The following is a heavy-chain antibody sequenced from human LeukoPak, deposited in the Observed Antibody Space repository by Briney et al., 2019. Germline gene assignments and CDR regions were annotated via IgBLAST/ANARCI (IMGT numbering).Heavy chain of an antibody. CDR2: IIPIFGTA. V-gene: IGHV1-69*06. CDR3: ARVWFYYGSGSRGAYYFDY. J-gene: IGHJ4*02. D-gene: IGHD3-10*01. CDR1: GGTFSSYA. Sequence: ASVKVSCKASGGTFSSYAISWVRQAPGQGLEWMGGIIPIFGTANYAQKLQGRVTITADKSTSTAYMELSSLRSEDTAVYYCARVWFYYGSGSRGAYYFDYWGQGTLVTVSS.